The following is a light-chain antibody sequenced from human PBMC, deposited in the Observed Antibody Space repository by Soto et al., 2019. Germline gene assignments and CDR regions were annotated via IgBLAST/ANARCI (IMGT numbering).Light chain of an antibody. CDR3: QHYGASPIT. J-gene: IGKJ5*01. V-gene: IGKV3-11*01. Sequence: EIVLTQSPATLSLSPWEGATLSCRASQSVSSYLAWYQQKPGQAPRLLIYDASNRATGIPARFSGSGSGTDFSLTIDRLEPEDFALYYCQHYGASPITFGQGTRLEIK. CDR1: QSVSSY. CDR2: DAS.